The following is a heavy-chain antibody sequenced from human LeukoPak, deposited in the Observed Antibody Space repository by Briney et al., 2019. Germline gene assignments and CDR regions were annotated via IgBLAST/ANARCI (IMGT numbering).Heavy chain of an antibody. D-gene: IGHD2-15*01. CDR3: ARRQTPDY. V-gene: IGHV4-39*01. J-gene: IGHJ4*02. Sequence: SATLSLTCSVADGSTSSSSYYWSWILQPPGKGLEWIGSIYYGGSTYYNPSLKSRVTISVDASKNQFSLKLSSVTAADTAVYYCARRQTPDYRGQGTLVTVSS. CDR2: IYYGGST. CDR1: DGSTSSSSYY.